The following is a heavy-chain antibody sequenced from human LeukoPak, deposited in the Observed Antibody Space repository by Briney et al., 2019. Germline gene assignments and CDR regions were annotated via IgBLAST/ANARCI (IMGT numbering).Heavy chain of an antibody. V-gene: IGHV3-23*01. CDR3: AKLPTLYYDIPY. Sequence: GGSLRLSCAASGFTFSTYTMAWVRQAPGGGLEWVSAIGGDGVGGTFYADSVKGRFTISRDNSKNTLYLQMNSLRAEDTAVYYCAKLPTLYYDIPYWGQGTLVTVSS. J-gene: IGHJ4*02. CDR1: GFTFSTYT. D-gene: IGHD3-9*01. CDR2: IGGDGVGGT.